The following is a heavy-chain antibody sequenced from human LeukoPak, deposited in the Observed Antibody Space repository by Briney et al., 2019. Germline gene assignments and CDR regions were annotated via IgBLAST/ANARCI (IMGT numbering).Heavy chain of an antibody. Sequence: ASVKVSCKASGYTFTDYYVHWVRQAPGQGLEWMGWMNPNSGGTNYAQRFQGRVTMTRDTSISTAYMELTRLRFDDTAVFYCVTSRGGTSFDYWGQGTLVTVSS. V-gene: IGHV1-2*02. D-gene: IGHD2-2*01. J-gene: IGHJ4*02. CDR2: MNPNSGGT. CDR1: GYTFTDYY. CDR3: VTSRGGTSFDY.